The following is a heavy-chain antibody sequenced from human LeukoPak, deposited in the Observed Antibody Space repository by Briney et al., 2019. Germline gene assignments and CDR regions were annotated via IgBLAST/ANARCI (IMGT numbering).Heavy chain of an antibody. Sequence: SETLSLTCAVYGGSFSGYYWSWIRQPPGKGLEWIGEINHSGSTNYNPSLKSRVTISVDTSKNQFFLKLSSVTAADTAVYYCARGLQTYYDFWSGYPTNFDYWGQGTLVTVSS. CDR2: INHSGST. V-gene: IGHV4-34*01. D-gene: IGHD3-3*01. CDR1: GGSFSGYY. J-gene: IGHJ4*02. CDR3: ARGLQTYYDFWSGYPTNFDY.